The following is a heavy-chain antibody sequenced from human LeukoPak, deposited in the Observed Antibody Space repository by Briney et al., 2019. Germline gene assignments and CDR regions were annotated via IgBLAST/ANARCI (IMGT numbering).Heavy chain of an antibody. Sequence: GGSLRLSCAASGFTFSSYAMSWVRQAPGKGLEWVSVISGSGGSTSYADSVKGRFTISRDNSKNTLYLQMNSLRAEDTAVYYCARYSNYGYYYYYYYMDVWGKGTTVTVSS. J-gene: IGHJ6*03. V-gene: IGHV3-23*01. CDR1: GFTFSSYA. D-gene: IGHD4-11*01. CDR3: ARYSNYGYYYYYYYMDV. CDR2: ISGSGGST.